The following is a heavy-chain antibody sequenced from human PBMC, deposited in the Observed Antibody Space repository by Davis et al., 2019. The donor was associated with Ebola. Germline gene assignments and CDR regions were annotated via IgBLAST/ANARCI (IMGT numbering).Heavy chain of an antibody. J-gene: IGHJ6*04. CDR2: ISTYNGNT. CDR3: ARDGDYAGMDV. Sequence: AASVKVSCKASGYTFTSNGINWVRQAPGQGLEWMGWISTYNGNTNYAQKVQGRVTMTRDTSISTAYMELSRLRSDDTAVYYCARDGDYAGMDVWGKGTTVTVSS. D-gene: IGHD4-17*01. CDR1: GYTFTSNG. V-gene: IGHV1-18*04.